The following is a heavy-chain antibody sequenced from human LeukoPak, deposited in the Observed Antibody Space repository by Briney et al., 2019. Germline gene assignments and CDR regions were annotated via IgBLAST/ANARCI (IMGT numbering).Heavy chain of an antibody. D-gene: IGHD1-1*01. Sequence: GGSLRLSCAASGFTFSSYGMSWVRQAPGKGLEWVAVVSFDGYNKYYADSVKGRFTISRDNPGRSVHLQMNSLTSEDTAVYFCAKTQRLIDFFDSWGQGILVTVSP. CDR1: GFTFSSYG. CDR3: AKTQRLIDFFDS. J-gene: IGHJ4*02. CDR2: VSFDGYNK. V-gene: IGHV3-30*18.